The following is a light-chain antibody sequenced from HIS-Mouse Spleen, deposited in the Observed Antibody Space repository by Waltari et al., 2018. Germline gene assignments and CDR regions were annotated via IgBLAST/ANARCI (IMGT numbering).Light chain of an antibody. Sequence: SYELTQPPSVSVSPGQTGRITCSGDAVPKQYVYWFQQKPGQDPVLVLYKDSERPSGIPERFSGSSSGTTVTLTICGVQAEDEADYYCQSADSSGTYQDVVFGGGTKLTVL. V-gene: IGLV3-25*03. CDR2: KDS. CDR1: AVPKQY. J-gene: IGLJ2*01. CDR3: QSADSSGTYQDVV.